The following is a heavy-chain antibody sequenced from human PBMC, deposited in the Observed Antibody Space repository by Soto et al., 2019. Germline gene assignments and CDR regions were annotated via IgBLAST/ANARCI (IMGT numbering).Heavy chain of an antibody. D-gene: IGHD6-6*01. CDR2: INHSGST. CDR3: ARDHTYSSSSFNY. J-gene: IGHJ4*02. Sequence: SETLSLTCAVYGGSFSGYYWSWIRRPPGKGLEWIGEINHSGSTNYNPSLKSRVTISVDTSKNQFSLKLSSVTAADTAVYYCARDHTYSSSSFNYWGQGTLVTVSS. CDR1: GGSFSGYY. V-gene: IGHV4-34*01.